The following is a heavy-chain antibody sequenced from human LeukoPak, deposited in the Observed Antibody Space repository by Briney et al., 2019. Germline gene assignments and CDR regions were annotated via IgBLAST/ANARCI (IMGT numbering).Heavy chain of an antibody. CDR2: IYYSRST. J-gene: IGHJ4*02. Sequence: SETLSLICTVSGGSITSYYWSWIRQPPGKGLEWIGYIYYSRSTNYNPSPKSRVTISADTSKNQFSLKLSSVTAADTAMYYCARGYCSSTTCSHPLGWGQGTLVTVSS. CDR3: ARGYCSSTTCSHPLG. V-gene: IGHV4-59*01. CDR1: GGSITSYY. D-gene: IGHD2-2*01.